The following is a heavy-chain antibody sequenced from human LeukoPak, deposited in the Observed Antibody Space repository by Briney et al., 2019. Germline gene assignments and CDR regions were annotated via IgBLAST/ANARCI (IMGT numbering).Heavy chain of an antibody. CDR3: ARNTCSGCPPAM. CDR1: GYTLTELS. CDR2: INPSGGST. V-gene: IGHV1-46*01. D-gene: IGHD2-15*01. J-gene: IGHJ4*02. Sequence: GASVKVSCKVSGYTLTELSMHWVRQAPGKGLEWMGIINPSGGSTSYAQKFQGRVTMTRDTSTSTVYMELSSLRSEDTAVYYCARNTCSGCPPAMWGQGTLVTVSS.